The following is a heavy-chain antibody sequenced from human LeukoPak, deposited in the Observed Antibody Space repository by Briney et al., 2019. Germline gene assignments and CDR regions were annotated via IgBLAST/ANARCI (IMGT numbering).Heavy chain of an antibody. Sequence: ASVKVSCKASGYTFTGYYFHWLRQAPGQGLEWMGWINPNTAGTNYAQKFLGGVTLTWDTSISTAYMELTRLTSDDTAVYYCATSAGDYRAGHYYYMGVWGKGTSVTVSS. CDR2: INPNTAGT. CDR3: ATSAGDYRAGHYYYMGV. CDR1: GYTFTGYY. V-gene: IGHV1-2*02. J-gene: IGHJ6*03. D-gene: IGHD4-11*01.